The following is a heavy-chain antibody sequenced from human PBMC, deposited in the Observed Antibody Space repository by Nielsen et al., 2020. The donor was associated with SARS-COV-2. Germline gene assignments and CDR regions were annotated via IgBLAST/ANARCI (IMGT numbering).Heavy chain of an antibody. CDR1: GFTFDDYA. V-gene: IGHV3-21*01. Sequence: GESLKISCAASGFTFDDYAMHWVRQAPGKGLEWVSSISSSSSYIYYADSVKGRFTISRDNAKNSLYLQMNSLRAEDTAVYYCARGGANYYYYYYGMDVWGQGTTVTVSS. D-gene: IGHD3-16*01. CDR2: ISSSSSYI. CDR3: ARGGANYYYYYYGMDV. J-gene: IGHJ6*02.